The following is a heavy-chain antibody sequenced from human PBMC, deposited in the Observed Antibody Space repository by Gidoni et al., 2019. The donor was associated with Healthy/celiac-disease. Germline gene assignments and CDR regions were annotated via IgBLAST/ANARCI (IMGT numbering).Heavy chain of an antibody. Sequence: EVQLVESGGGLVKPGGSLRLSCAASGFTFSSYSRNWVRQAPGKGLEWVSSISSSSSYIDYAGSVKGRFTISRDNAKNSLYLQMNSLRAEDTAVYYCARDLVGALLGAFDYWGQGTLVTVSS. D-gene: IGHD1-26*01. J-gene: IGHJ4*02. CDR2: ISSSSSYI. V-gene: IGHV3-21*01. CDR3: ARDLVGALLGAFDY. CDR1: GFTFSSYS.